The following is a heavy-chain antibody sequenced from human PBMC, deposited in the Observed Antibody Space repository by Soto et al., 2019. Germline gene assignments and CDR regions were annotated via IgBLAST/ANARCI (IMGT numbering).Heavy chain of an antibody. CDR1: GGTFSGYT. CDR2: IIPPFGTA. Sequence: QVQLVQSGAEVKKPGSSVKVSCRASGGTFSGYTIGWVRQAPGLGLEWMGGIIPPFGTAKYAHQFQGRVTITADESTSTAYMELSSLRSEDTAVYYCARHFYDSTGYYLRFDYWGQGTLVTVSS. J-gene: IGHJ4*02. V-gene: IGHV1-69*01. CDR3: ARHFYDSTGYYLRFDY. D-gene: IGHD3-22*01.